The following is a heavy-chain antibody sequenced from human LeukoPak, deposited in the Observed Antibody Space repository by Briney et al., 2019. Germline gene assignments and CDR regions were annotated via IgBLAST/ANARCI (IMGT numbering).Heavy chain of an antibody. J-gene: IGHJ3*01. CDR1: GYTFTAYY. CDR2: INPNSGDT. V-gene: IGHV1-2*06. D-gene: IGHD5-12*01. CDR3: ARVDSGHDYGPP. Sequence: GASVKVSCKASGYTFTAYYMHWVRQVPGQGLEWMGRINPNSGDTDYAQKFQGRVIMTRDTSISTAYMEVSRLRSDDTAVYYCARVDSGHDYGPPWGRGTTVTVSS.